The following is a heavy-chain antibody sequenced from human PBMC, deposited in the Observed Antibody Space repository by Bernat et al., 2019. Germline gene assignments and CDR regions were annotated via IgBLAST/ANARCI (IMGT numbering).Heavy chain of an antibody. V-gene: IGHV4-34*01. CDR3: ARGGRYQPLLSGRFDY. CDR1: GGSFSGYY. CDR2: INHSGST. D-gene: IGHD2-21*02. Sequence: QVQLQQWGAGLLKPSETLSLTCAVYGGSFSGYYWSWIRQPPGKGLEWIGEINHSGSTNYNPSLKSRVTISVDTSKNQFSLKLSSVTASDTAVYCCARGGRYQPLLSGRFDYWGQRTLVTVSP. J-gene: IGHJ4*02.